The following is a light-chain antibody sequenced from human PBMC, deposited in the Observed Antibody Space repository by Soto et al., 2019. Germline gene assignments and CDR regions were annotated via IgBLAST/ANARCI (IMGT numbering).Light chain of an antibody. V-gene: IGKV1-9*01. J-gene: IGKJ5*01. CDR2: VAS. CDR3: QQLNAYPIT. Sequence: IQLTQSPSFVSASVGDSANTPCRASLCISTYFAWYHQKPGKAPKLLIYVASTLQSGVPSRFSGSGSGTDFTLTISSLQPEDFATYYCQQLNAYPITFGQVARLAFK. CDR1: LCISTY.